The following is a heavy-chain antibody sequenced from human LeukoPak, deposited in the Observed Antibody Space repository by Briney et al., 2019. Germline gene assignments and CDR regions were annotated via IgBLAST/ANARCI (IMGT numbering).Heavy chain of an antibody. V-gene: IGHV3-30*03. CDR3: AREATWGQWYFDL. J-gene: IGHJ4*02. CDR1: GFSFHDHG. D-gene: IGHD6-19*01. Sequence: GTSLRLSCAASGFSFHDHGMDWVRQAPGKGLEWVAVIAADGGVKQYTDSVKGRFSLSRDNSKNTVSLQMNGLTAEDTAVYYCAREATWGQWYFDLWGQGAPVTVSS. CDR2: IAADGGVK.